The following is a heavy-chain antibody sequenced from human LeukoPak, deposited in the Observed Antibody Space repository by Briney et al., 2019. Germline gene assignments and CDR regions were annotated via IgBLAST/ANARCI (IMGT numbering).Heavy chain of an antibody. CDR2: IYYSGST. V-gene: IGHV4-30-4*02. Sequence: SETLSLTCTVSGGSISSGDYYWSWIRQPPGKGLEWIGYIYYSGSTYYNPSLKSRVTISVDTSKNQFSLKLSSVTAADTAVYYCASSPRGAEYAFDIWGQGTMVTVSS. CDR3: ASSPRGAEYAFDI. CDR1: GGSISSGDYY. J-gene: IGHJ3*02. D-gene: IGHD1-26*01.